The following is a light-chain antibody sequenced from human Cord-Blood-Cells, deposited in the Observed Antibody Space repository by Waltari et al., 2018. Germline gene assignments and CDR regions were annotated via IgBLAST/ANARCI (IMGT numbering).Light chain of an antibody. V-gene: IGLV7-46*01. Sequence: QAVVTQEPSLTVSPGGTVTLTCGSSTGAVTSGHYPYWFQQKPGQAPRTLIYDTSNKNSWTPSRFSGSLLGGKAALTLSGAQPEDEAEYYCLLSYSCAYVVFGGGTKLTVL. CDR3: LLSYSCAYVV. CDR1: TGAVTSGHY. CDR2: DTS. J-gene: IGLJ2*01.